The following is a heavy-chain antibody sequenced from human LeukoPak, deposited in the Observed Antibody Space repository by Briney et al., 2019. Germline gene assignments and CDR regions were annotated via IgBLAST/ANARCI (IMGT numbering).Heavy chain of an antibody. Sequence: SETLSLTCTVSGFSISSSNCYWGCIRQPPGKGLEWIGSIYYSGNTYYNASLKSQVSISIDTTKNQFSLRLTSVTAADTAVYYCARQTGSGLFILPGGQGTLVTVSS. V-gene: IGHV4-39*01. CDR2: IYYSGNT. CDR1: GFSISSSNCY. D-gene: IGHD3/OR15-3a*01. J-gene: IGHJ4*02. CDR3: ARQTGSGLFILP.